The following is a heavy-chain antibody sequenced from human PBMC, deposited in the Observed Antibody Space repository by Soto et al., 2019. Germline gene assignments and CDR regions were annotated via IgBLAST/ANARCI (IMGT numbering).Heavy chain of an antibody. CDR1: GGSISSYY. Sequence: SETLSLTCTVSGGSISSYYWSWIRQPPGKGLEWIGYIYYSGSTNYNPSLKSRVTISVDTSKNQFSLKLSSVTAADTAVYYCARSGCSSTSCYGPNDYWGQGTLVTVSS. V-gene: IGHV4-59*01. D-gene: IGHD2-2*01. J-gene: IGHJ4*02. CDR3: ARSGCSSTSCYGPNDY. CDR2: IYYSGST.